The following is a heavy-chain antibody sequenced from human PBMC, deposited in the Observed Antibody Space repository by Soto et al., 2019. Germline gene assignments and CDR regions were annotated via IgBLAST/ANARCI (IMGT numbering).Heavy chain of an antibody. J-gene: IGHJ4*02. CDR1: GGSITSSSYY. V-gene: IGHV4-39*01. CDR2: IDYSGST. CDR3: ARQGYSGHDPIDY. D-gene: IGHD5-12*01. Sequence: QLQLQESGPGLVKPSETLSLTCTVSGGSITSSSYYWGWIRQPPGKGLEWIGSIDYSGSTYYNPSLKSRVTKPVDTSKNQSPLKLSSVTAADAAVYYCARQGYSGHDPIDYWGQGALVTVSS.